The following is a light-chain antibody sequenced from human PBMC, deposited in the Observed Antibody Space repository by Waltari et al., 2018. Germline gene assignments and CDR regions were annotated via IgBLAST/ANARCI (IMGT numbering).Light chain of an antibody. CDR2: AAS. CDR1: QNINRY. Sequence: DIQMTQFPSSLVASVGNKVTISCRASQNINRYLNWYQQKPGKAPKLLICAASTLQSGVPSRFSGSGSGTDFTLTISSLQPEDSASYYCQQSYRTPYTFGQGTKVEV. J-gene: IGKJ2*01. V-gene: IGKV1-39*01. CDR3: QQSYRTPYT.